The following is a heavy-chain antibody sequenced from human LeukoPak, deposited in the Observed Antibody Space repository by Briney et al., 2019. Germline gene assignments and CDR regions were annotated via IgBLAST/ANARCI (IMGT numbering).Heavy chain of an antibody. Sequence: GRSLRLSCAASGFTFSSYWMSWVRQAPGKGLEWVANINQDGSEKYYVDSMKGRFTISRDNAKNSLFLQMNCLRAEDTAIYYCARGGTYSGSWYYFDYWGQGTLVTVSS. J-gene: IGHJ4*02. V-gene: IGHV3-7*01. CDR3: ARGGTYSGSWYYFDY. D-gene: IGHD6-13*01. CDR1: GFTFSSYW. CDR2: INQDGSEK.